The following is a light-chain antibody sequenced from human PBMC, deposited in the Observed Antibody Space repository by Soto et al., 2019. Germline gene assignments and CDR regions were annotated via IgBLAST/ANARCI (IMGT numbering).Light chain of an antibody. V-gene: IGKV3-20*01. Sequence: IVMTHSPATLSVSPGERATLSCRASQSVSSSYLAWYQQKPGQAPRLLISGASSRATGIPDRFSGSGSGTDFTLTISRLEPEDFAVYYCQQYGSSPRGTFGQGTKVDIK. CDR3: QQYGSSPRGT. J-gene: IGKJ1*01. CDR1: QSVSSSY. CDR2: GAS.